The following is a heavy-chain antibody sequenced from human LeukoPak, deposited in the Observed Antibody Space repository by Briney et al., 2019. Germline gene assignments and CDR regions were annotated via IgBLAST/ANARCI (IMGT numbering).Heavy chain of an antibody. J-gene: IGHJ4*02. V-gene: IGHV3-23*01. D-gene: IGHD5-12*01. CDR1: GFTFKNYA. CDR2: ISGDAVTS. CDR3: AKEIFSGLLYIDY. Sequence: PGGSLRLSCAASGFTFKNYAMNWVRQSPGQGLEWVSTISGDAVTSWYADSVKGRFTISSDNSKNTVYLQMNSLRPEDMAVYYCAKEIFSGLLYIDYWGQGTLVTVSS.